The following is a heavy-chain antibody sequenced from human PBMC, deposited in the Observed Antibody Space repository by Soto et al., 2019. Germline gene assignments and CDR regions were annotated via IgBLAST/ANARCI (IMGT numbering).Heavy chain of an antibody. D-gene: IGHD2-15*01. J-gene: IGHJ4*02. Sequence: PGGSLRLSCAASGFTFSTYAMGWVRQAPGKGLEWVSVVSSGGGTHYADSVKGRFTVSRDNSKNTLSLQMNSLRADDTAVYYCAKRRGAGGHFDYWGQGALGTVSS. CDR1: GFTFSTYA. CDR2: VSSGGGT. V-gene: IGHV3-23*01. CDR3: AKRRGAGGHFDY.